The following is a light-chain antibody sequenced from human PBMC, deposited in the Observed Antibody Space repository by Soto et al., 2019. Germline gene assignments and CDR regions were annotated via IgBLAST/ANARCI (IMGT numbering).Light chain of an antibody. V-gene: IGKV3-20*01. CDR2: GAA. J-gene: IGKJ1*01. CDR3: HQYGSSSWT. Sequence: EIVLTQSPGTLSLSPGERATLSCRASQSVGSSYLAWYQQKPGQAPRLLIYGAASRAAVIPDRFSGSGSGTDFTLIISRLEPGYLALYYCHQYGSSSWTFGQGTKVEIK. CDR1: QSVGSSY.